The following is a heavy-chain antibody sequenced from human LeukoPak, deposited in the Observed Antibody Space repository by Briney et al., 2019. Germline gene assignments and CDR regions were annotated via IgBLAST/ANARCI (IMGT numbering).Heavy chain of an antibody. V-gene: IGHV4-39*01. D-gene: IGHD5-24*01. CDR3: AGIWLRAFDI. CDR2: IYYSGST. CDR1: GGSISSSSYY. Sequence: PSETLSLTCTVSGGSISSSSYYWGWIRQPPGKGLEWIGSIYYSGSTYYNPSLKSRVTISVDTSKNQFSLKLSSVTAADTAVYYCAGIWLRAFDIWGQGTMVTVSS. J-gene: IGHJ3*02.